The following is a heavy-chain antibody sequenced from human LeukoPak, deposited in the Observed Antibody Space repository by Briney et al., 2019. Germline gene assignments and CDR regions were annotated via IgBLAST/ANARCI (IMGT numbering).Heavy chain of an antibody. CDR3: AANSLGIYYYYYYMDV. Sequence: GGSLRLSCAASGFTFSSYWMHWVRQAPGKGLVWVSRINSDGSSTSYADSVKGRFTISRDNAKNTLYLQMNSLRAEDTAVYSCAANSLGIYYYYYYMDVWGKGTTVTVSS. V-gene: IGHV3-74*01. CDR1: GFTFSSYW. J-gene: IGHJ6*03. CDR2: INSDGSST. D-gene: IGHD1-26*01.